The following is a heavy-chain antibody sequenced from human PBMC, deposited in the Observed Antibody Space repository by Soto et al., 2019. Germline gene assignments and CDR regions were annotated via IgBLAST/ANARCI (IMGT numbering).Heavy chain of an antibody. Sequence: QVQLVQSGAEVKKPGSSVKVSCKASGGTFSSYGISWVRQAPGQGLEWMGGIIPIFGTPNYAQQFQGRVTITADESTRTAYMELSSLRFDDTAVYYCARPLERGYTYGFIYWGQGTLVTVSS. CDR3: ARPLERGYTYGFIY. CDR1: GGTFSSYG. CDR2: IIPIFGTP. V-gene: IGHV1-69*01. J-gene: IGHJ4*02. D-gene: IGHD5-18*01.